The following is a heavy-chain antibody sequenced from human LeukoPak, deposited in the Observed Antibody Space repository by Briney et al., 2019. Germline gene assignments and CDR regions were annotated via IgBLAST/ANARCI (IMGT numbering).Heavy chain of an antibody. CDR2: INHSGCT. Sequence: SETLFLTCAVYGGSFSGYYWSWIRQPPGKGLEWIGEINHSGCTNYNPSLKSRVTISVDTYKNQFSLKLSSVTAADTAVYYCASLGRKSYCSSTSCHRYYYYYMDVWGKGTTVTVSS. V-gene: IGHV4-34*01. CDR1: GGSFSGYY. D-gene: IGHD2-2*01. J-gene: IGHJ6*03. CDR3: ASLGRKSYCSSTSCHRYYYYYMDV.